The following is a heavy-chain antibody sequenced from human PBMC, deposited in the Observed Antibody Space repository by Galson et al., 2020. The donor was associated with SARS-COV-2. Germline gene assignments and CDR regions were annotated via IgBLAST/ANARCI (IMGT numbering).Heavy chain of an antibody. CDR1: GYSFANYW. V-gene: IGHV5-51*01. Sequence: GESLKISCKGSGYSFANYWIGWVRQMPGKGLEWMGSIYPGDSESTYSPSFHGQVTISADKSIHTAYLQWSSLKASDTAMYYCARRGSGNYYISEFDFWGQGTLVTVSS. CDR2: IYPGDSES. J-gene: IGHJ4*02. D-gene: IGHD3-10*01. CDR3: ARRGSGNYYISEFDF.